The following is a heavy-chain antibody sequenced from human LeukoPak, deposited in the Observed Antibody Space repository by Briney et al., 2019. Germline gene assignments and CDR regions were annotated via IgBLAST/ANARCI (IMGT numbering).Heavy chain of an antibody. CDR2: IIPIFGTA. J-gene: IGHJ5*02. Sequence: ASVKVSCKASGGTFSSYAISWVRQAPGQGLEWMGVIIPIFGTANYAQKFQGRVTITADESTSTAYMELSSLRSEDTAVYYCARAGQQYYYDSSGSNWFDPWGQGTLVTVSS. CDR1: GGTFSSYA. V-gene: IGHV1-69*13. D-gene: IGHD3-22*01. CDR3: ARAGQQYYYDSSGSNWFDP.